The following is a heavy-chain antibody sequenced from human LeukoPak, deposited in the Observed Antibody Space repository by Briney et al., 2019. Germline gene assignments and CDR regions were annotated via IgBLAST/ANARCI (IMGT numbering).Heavy chain of an antibody. D-gene: IGHD1-7*01. CDR2: IIPIFGTA. V-gene: IGHV1-69*05. CDR3: ASRGSWYNWNYGGYYYMDV. CDR1: GGTFSSYA. Sequence: SVKVSCKASGGTFSSYAISWVRQAPGQGLEWMGGIIPIFGTANYAQKFQGRVTITTDESTSTAYMELSSLRSEDTAVHYCASRGSWYNWNYGGYYYMDVWGKGTTVTVSS. J-gene: IGHJ6*03.